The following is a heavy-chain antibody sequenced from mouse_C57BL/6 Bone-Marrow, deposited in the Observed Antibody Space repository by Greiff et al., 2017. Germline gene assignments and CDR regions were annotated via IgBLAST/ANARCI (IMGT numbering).Heavy chain of an antibody. J-gene: IGHJ1*03. CDR2: ISDGGSYT. D-gene: IGHD2-4*01. CDR3: ARDDYGIWYFDV. CDR1: GFTFSSYA. V-gene: IGHV5-4*01. Sequence: EVKLMESGGGLVKPGGSLKLSCAASGFTFSSYAMSWVRQTPEKRLEWVATISDGGSYTYYPDNVKGRFTISRAKAKNNLYLQMSHLKSEDTAMYYCARDDYGIWYFDVWGTGTTVTVSS.